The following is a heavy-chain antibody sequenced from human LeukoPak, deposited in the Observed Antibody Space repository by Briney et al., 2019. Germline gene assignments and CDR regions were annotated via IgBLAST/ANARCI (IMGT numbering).Heavy chain of an antibody. CDR1: GFSFISYV. V-gene: IGHV3-30*18. Sequence: PGRSLRLSCAASGFSFISYVMHWVRQAPGKGLEWVGVISDDGRNKDYADSVKGRFTISRDNSKDTLYLQMNSLRAEDTAVYYCAKRPSDYGDYVSYFDYWGQGTLVTVSS. D-gene: IGHD4-17*01. CDR3: AKRPSDYGDYVSYFDY. J-gene: IGHJ4*02. CDR2: ISDDGRNK.